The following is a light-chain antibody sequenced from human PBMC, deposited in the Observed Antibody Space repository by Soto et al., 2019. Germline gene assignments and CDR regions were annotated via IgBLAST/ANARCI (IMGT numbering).Light chain of an antibody. J-gene: IGKJ4*01. CDR3: QQRYSTPLT. V-gene: IGKV1-39*01. Sequence: DIQMTQSPYSLSASVGDRVTITCRASQSISSYLNWYQQKPGKAPKLLIYAASSLQSGVPSRFSGSVSGTDFTLTISSLQPEDFATYYCQQRYSTPLTFGGGTKVEIK. CDR2: AAS. CDR1: QSISSY.